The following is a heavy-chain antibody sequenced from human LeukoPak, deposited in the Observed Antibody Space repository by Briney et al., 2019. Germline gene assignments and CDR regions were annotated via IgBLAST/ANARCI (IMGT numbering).Heavy chain of an antibody. D-gene: IGHD3-10*01. CDR2: ITSTSSYR. Sequence: GGSLRLSCVASGFPFSSYGMNWVRQAPGKGLEWISSITSTSSYRSYAESMKGRFTVSRDNAKNSLHLQINSLRAEDTAVYYCTRDHFDSGSFGHAFDFWGQGTMVSVST. CDR3: TRDHFDSGSFGHAFDF. V-gene: IGHV3-21*01. J-gene: IGHJ3*01. CDR1: GFPFSSYG.